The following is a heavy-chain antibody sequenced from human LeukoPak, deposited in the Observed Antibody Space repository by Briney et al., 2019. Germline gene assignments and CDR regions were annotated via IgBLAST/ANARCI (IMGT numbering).Heavy chain of an antibody. Sequence: GGSLRLSCAASGFTVSSNYMSWVRQAPGKGLEWVSVIYSGGSTYYADSVKGRFTISRDNSKNTLYLQMNSLRAEDTAVYYCASRVGIQLWGGFDYWGQGTLVTVSS. D-gene: IGHD5-18*01. CDR2: IYSGGST. CDR3: ASRVGIQLWGGFDY. J-gene: IGHJ4*02. CDR1: GFTVSSNY. V-gene: IGHV3-53*01.